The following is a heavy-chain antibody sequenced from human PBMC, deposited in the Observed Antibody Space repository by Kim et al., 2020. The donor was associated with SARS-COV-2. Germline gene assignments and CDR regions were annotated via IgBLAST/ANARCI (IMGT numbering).Heavy chain of an antibody. D-gene: IGHD6-13*01. V-gene: IGHV7-4-1*02. Sequence: NPTYAQGFTGRFVFSLDTSVSTAYLQISSLKAEDTAVYYCARDRQLVLGSWGQGTLVTVSS. J-gene: IGHJ5*02. CDR3: ARDRQLVLGS. CDR2: NP.